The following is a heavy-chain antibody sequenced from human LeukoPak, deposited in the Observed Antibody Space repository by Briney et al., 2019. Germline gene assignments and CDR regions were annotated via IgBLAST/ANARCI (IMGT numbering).Heavy chain of an antibody. CDR3: ARVPYYYGSGSYYRYYFDN. J-gene: IGHJ4*02. CDR1: GNTFTAYY. V-gene: IGHV1-2*02. Sequence: ASVKLSCKAPGNTFTAYYMHWVRQAPGQGLEWMGWINPNSGVTNYAQKFQGRVTMTRDMSISTAYMELSRLRSDDTAVYYCARVPYYYGSGSYYRYYFDNWGQGTRVTVSS. CDR2: INPNSGVT. D-gene: IGHD3-10*01.